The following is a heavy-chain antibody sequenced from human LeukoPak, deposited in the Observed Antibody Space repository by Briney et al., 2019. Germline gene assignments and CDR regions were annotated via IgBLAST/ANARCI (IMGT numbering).Heavy chain of an antibody. J-gene: IGHJ4*02. D-gene: IGHD6-25*01. CDR3: ARDGHIAAELFDY. V-gene: IGHV1-18*01. Sequence: ASVKVSCKTSGYTFTSYGISWVRQAPGQGLEWMGWISAYNANSNYAQNLQGRVTMTTDTSTTTAYMELRSLRSDDTAVYYCARDGHIAAELFDYWGQGTLVTVSS. CDR2: ISAYNANS. CDR1: GYTFTSYG.